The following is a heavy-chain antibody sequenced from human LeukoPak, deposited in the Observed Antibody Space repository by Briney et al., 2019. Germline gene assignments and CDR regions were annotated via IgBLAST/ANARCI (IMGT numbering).Heavy chain of an antibody. CDR3: ATGTKEYSSSDY. V-gene: IGHV3-66*02. D-gene: IGHD6-6*01. J-gene: IGHJ4*02. CDR2: IYSGGST. CDR1: GFTVSSNY. Sequence: PGGSLGLSCAASGFTVSSNYMSWVRQAPGKGLEWVSVIYSGGSTYYADSVKGRFTISRDNSKNTLYLQMNSLRAEDTAVYYCATGTKEYSSSDYWGQGTLVTVSS.